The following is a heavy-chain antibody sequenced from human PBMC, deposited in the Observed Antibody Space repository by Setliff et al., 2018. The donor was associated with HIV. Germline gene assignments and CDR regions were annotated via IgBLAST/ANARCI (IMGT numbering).Heavy chain of an antibody. D-gene: IGHD3-9*01. CDR3: ARARLQGIVTAVGPRDNCLDP. CDR1: GYNFINYG. J-gene: IGHJ5*02. Sequence: ASVKVSCKASGYNFINYGISWVRQAPGQGLEWMGWISAYNGNTNYAPRLLGRVTMTTDTSTSTAYMEVRSLSSDDTAVYYCARARLQGIVTAVGPRDNCLDPWGQGTRVTSPQ. V-gene: IGHV1-18*04. CDR2: ISAYNGNT.